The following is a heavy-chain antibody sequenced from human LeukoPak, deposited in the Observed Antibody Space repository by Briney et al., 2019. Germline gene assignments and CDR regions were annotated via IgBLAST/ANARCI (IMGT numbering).Heavy chain of an antibody. J-gene: IGHJ4*02. CDR1: GFTFSSYA. Sequence: GRSLRLSCAASGFTFSSYAMHWVRQAPGKGLEWVAVISYDGSNKYYADSVKGRFTISRDNSKNTVYLQMNSLRAEDTAVYYCAKERIWFGELFTFDYWGQGTLVTVSS. D-gene: IGHD3-10*01. V-gene: IGHV3-30-3*01. CDR2: ISYDGSNK. CDR3: AKERIWFGELFTFDY.